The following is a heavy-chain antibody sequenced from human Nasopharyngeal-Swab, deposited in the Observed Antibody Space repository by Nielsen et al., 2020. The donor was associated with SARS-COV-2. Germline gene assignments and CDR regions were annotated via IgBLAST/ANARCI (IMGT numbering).Heavy chain of an antibody. J-gene: IGHJ4*02. Sequence: ASVKVSCKASGYTFTSYYMHWVRQAPGQGLEWMGIINPSGGSTNYAQKFQGRVTITADESTSTAYMELSSLRSEDTAVYYCARGGGGISLDYWGQGTLVTVSS. CDR1: GYTFTSYY. CDR2: INPSGGST. V-gene: IGHV1-46*01. D-gene: IGHD1-14*01. CDR3: ARGGGGISLDY.